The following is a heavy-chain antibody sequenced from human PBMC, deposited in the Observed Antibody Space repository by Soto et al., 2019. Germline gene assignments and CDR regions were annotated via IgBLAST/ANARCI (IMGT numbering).Heavy chain of an antibody. CDR1: GFTFSSYA. CDR2: ISSSSSDI. D-gene: IGHD3-10*01. Sequence: GGSLRLSCAASGFTFSSYAMSWVRQAPGKGLEWVSAISSSSSDIYYADSVKGRFTISRDNAKNTLYLQMNSLRAEDTAVYYCARVPELLWFGELSADGMDVWGQGTTVTVSS. V-gene: IGHV3-21*01. J-gene: IGHJ6*02. CDR3: ARVPELLWFGELSADGMDV.